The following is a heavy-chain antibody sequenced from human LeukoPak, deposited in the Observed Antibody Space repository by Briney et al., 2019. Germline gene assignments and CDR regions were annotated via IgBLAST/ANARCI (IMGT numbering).Heavy chain of an antibody. CDR2: ISSNGGST. D-gene: IGHD4-17*01. V-gene: IGHV3-64*01. CDR3: ARSDYAPGGPSDY. CDR1: GFTFSSYA. J-gene: IGHJ4*02. Sequence: GGSLRLSCAASGFTFSSYAMHWVRQAPGKGLEYVSAISSNGGSTYYANSVKGRFTISRENSKHTLYLQMGSLRAEDMAVYYCARSDYAPGGPSDYWGQGTLVTVSS.